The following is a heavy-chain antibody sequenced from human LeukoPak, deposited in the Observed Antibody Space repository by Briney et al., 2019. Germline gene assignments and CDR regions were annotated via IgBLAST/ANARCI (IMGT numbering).Heavy chain of an antibody. CDR1: GGSISSYY. CDR3: ARGVLRYFDWLLEDYFDY. Sequence: SETLSLTCTVSGGSISSYYWSWIRQSPGKGLEWIGYIYYSGSTNYNPSLKSRVTISVDTSKNQFSLKLSSVTAADTAVYYCARGVLRYFDWLLEDYFDYWGQGTLVTVSS. V-gene: IGHV4-59*01. CDR2: IYYSGST. J-gene: IGHJ4*02. D-gene: IGHD3-9*01.